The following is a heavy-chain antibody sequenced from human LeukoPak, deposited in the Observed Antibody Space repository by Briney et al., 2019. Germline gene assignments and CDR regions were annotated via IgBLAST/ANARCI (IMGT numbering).Heavy chain of an antibody. CDR2: INPNSGGT. CDR3: ATTGSGNYYYYYMDV. Sequence: GASVKVSCKASGYTFTGYYMHWVRQAPGQGLEWMGWINPNSGGTNYAQKFQGRVTMTEDTSTDTAYMELSSLRSEDTAVYYCATTGSGNYYYYYMDVWGKGTTVTVSS. V-gene: IGHV1-2*02. CDR1: GYTFTGYY. J-gene: IGHJ6*03. D-gene: IGHD3-10*01.